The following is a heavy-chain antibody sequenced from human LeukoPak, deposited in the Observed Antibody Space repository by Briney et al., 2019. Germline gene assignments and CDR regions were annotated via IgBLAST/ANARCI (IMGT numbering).Heavy chain of an antibody. Sequence: SETLSLTCAVYGGSFSGYYWSWSRQPPGRGLEWIGEINHSGSTNYNPSLKSRVTISVDTSKNQFSLKLSSVTAADTAVYYCARYNWNYYYYYCMDVWGKGTTVTVSS. CDR3: ARYNWNYYYYYCMDV. CDR1: GGSFSGYY. CDR2: INHSGST. D-gene: IGHD1-20*01. J-gene: IGHJ6*03. V-gene: IGHV4-34*01.